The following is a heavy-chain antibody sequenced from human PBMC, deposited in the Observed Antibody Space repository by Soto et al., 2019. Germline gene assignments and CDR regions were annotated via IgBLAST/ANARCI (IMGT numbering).Heavy chain of an antibody. CDR3: ARGTVTNVRYMDV. Sequence: ASVKVSRKAFGYTFTSYRISRVRQAPGQGLEWMGWISAYNGNTNYAQKLQGRVTMTTDTSTSTAYMELRSLRSDDTALYYCARGTVTNVRYMDVWGKGNTVTVSS. V-gene: IGHV1-18*01. CDR1: GYTFTSYR. D-gene: IGHD4-17*01. CDR2: ISAYNGNT. J-gene: IGHJ6*03.